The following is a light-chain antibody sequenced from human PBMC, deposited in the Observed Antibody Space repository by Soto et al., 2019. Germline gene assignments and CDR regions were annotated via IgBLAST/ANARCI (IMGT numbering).Light chain of an antibody. Sequence: ALTQPPSASGSPGQSVTISCTGTSSDVGGYNYVSWYQQHPGKAPKLMIYEVSKRPSGVPDRFSGSKSGNTASLTVSGLQAEDEADYYCSSYAGSNNFVFGGGTKLTVL. J-gene: IGLJ3*02. CDR3: SSYAGSNNFV. V-gene: IGLV2-8*01. CDR1: SSDVGGYNY. CDR2: EVS.